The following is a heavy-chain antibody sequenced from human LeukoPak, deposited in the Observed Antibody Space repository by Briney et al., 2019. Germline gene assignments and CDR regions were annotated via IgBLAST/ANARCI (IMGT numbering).Heavy chain of an antibody. V-gene: IGHV5-10-1*01. CDR2: IDPSDSFT. J-gene: IGHJ4*02. CDR3: ATSTPGYSSGWSNY. CDR1: GYRFINYW. D-gene: IGHD6-19*01. Sequence: GESLRISCKDSGYRFINYWINWVRQMPGKVLEWMGRIDPSDSFTTYSPSFQGHVTISVDKSISTAYLQWSILQASDTAIYYCATSTPGYSSGWSNYWGQGTLVTVSS.